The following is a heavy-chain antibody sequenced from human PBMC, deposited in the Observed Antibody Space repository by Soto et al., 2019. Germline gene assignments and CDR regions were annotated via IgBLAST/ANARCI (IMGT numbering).Heavy chain of an antibody. CDR3: ARVTSGPGIMGMPNWFDP. Sequence: GGSLRLSCAASGFTVSSNYMSWVRQAPGKGLEWVSVIYSGGSTYYADSVKGRFTISRDNSKNTLYLQMNSLRAEDTAVYYCARVTSGPGIMGMPNWFDPWGQGTLVTVSS. CDR1: GFTVSSNY. V-gene: IGHV3-53*01. D-gene: IGHD3-3*01. J-gene: IGHJ5*02. CDR2: IYSGGST.